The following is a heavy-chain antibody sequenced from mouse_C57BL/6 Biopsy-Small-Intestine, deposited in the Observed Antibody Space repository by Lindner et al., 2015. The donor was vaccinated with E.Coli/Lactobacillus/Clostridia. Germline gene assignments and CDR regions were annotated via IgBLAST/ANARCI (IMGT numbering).Heavy chain of an antibody. CDR1: GYTFTTYP. CDR3: GILGFDY. V-gene: IGHV1-47*01. J-gene: IGHJ2*01. CDR2: FHPYSDDT. D-gene: IGHD4-1*01. Sequence: VQLQESGAVLVKPGASVKMSCKASGYTFTTYPIEWMKQNHGKSLEWIGNFHPYSDDTKYNEKFRGKATLTVDKSSTTVFLELSRLTSADSAVYYCGILGFDYWGQGTTLTVSS.